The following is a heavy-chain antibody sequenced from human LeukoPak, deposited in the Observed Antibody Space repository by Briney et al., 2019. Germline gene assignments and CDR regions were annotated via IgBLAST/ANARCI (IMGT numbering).Heavy chain of an antibody. V-gene: IGHV4-59*08. CDR1: GGFISSYY. D-gene: IGHD3-10*01. CDR2: IYYSGST. CDR3: ARRKFSRFGESPFEY. J-gene: IGHJ4*02. Sequence: PSETLSLTCTVSGGFISSYYWSWIRQPPGKGLEWIGYIYYSGSTNYNPSPKSRVTISVDTSKNQFSLKLSSVTAADTAVYYCARRKFSRFGESPFEYWGQGTLVTVSS.